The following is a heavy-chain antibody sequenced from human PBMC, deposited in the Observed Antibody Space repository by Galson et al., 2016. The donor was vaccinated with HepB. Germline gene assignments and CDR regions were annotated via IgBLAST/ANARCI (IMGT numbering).Heavy chain of an antibody. CDR1: GESISSTDW. J-gene: IGHJ5*02. Sequence: SETLSLTCAVSGESISSTDWWSWIRKSPGKGLEWVGFVCDSGTPNFGCDSGTTSYSPSLSYRLTMSVDTSKNEFSLKLNSVTAADTAVYYCARGGASSKWFDRWGQGVLVTVSS. CDR3: ARGGASSKWFDR. D-gene: IGHD6-6*01. V-gene: IGHV4-28*03. CDR2: VCDSGTP.